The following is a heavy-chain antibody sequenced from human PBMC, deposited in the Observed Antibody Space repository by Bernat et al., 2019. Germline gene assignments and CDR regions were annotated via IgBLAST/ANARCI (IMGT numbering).Heavy chain of an antibody. CDR2: ISSSGSTI. CDR1: GFTFSSYE. Sequence: EVQLVESGGGLVQPGGSLRLSCAASGFTFSSYEMNWVRQAPGKGLEWVSYISSSGSTIYYADSVKGRFTISRDNAKNSLYPQMNSLRAEDTAVYYCASGYDYIWGSYRYLDGFWGQGTLVTVSS. J-gene: IGHJ4*02. CDR3: ASGYDYIWGSYRYLDGF. V-gene: IGHV3-48*03. D-gene: IGHD3-16*02.